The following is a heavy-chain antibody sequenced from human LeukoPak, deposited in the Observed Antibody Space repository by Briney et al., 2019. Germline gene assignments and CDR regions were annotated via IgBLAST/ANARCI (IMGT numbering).Heavy chain of an antibody. V-gene: IGHV4-39*07. CDR3: ARMGNYYDSSGYLDY. Sequence: SETLSLTCTVSGGSISSSSYYWGWIRQPPGKGLEWIGSIYYSGSTYYNPSLKSRVTISVDTSKNQFSLKLSSVTAADTAVYYCARMGNYYDSSGYLDYWGQGTLVTVSS. CDR1: GGSISSSSYY. CDR2: IYYSGST. D-gene: IGHD3-22*01. J-gene: IGHJ4*02.